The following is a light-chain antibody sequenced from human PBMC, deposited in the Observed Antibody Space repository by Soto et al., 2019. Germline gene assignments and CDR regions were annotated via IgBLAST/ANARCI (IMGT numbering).Light chain of an antibody. Sequence: IQKNHSPSTLSATVENTLTITSRASQSISGWLAWYQQKPGKAPKLLISDASTLESGVPSRFSGSGSGTEFTLTISSLQPEDSAIYYCQQADTFPITFGQGRRLEI. CDR2: DAS. V-gene: IGKV1-5*01. J-gene: IGKJ5*01. CDR1: QSISGW. CDR3: QQADTFPIT.